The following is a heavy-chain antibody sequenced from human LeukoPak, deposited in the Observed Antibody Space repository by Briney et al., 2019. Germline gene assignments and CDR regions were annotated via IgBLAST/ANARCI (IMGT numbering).Heavy chain of an antibody. CDR2: FSGSGGIT. Sequence: GGSLRLSCAASGFTFSSYSMNWVRQAPGKGLEWVSSFSGSGGITNYADSVKGRFTISRDNSKNTLYLQMNSLRAEDTAVYYCAKDYSDILSPFDYWGQGTLVTVSS. J-gene: IGHJ4*02. D-gene: IGHD3-9*01. V-gene: IGHV3-23*01. CDR1: GFTFSSYS. CDR3: AKDYSDILSPFDY.